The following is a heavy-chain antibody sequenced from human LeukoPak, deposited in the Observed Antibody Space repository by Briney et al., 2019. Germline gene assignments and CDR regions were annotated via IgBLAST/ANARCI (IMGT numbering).Heavy chain of an antibody. CDR2: ITNSGYTM. CDR1: GFTFDDYL. D-gene: IGHD6-13*01. CDR3: ARSRARIAAAVYYFDY. Sequence: GGSLRLSCAAAGFTFDDYLMGWVRQAPGKGLEWVSYITNSGYTMYYADSVRGRFTISKDNAKNSLYLHMSGLRAEDTAVYYCARSRARIAAAVYYFDYWGQGTPVTVSS. J-gene: IGHJ4*02. V-gene: IGHV3-11*01.